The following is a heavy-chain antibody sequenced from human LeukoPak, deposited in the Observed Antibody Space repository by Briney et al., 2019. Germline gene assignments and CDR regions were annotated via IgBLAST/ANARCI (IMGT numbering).Heavy chain of an antibody. CDR3: ARDYSYYGSGNDPFFDY. CDR1: GGSISSYY. CDR2: IYYSGST. V-gene: IGHV4-59*01. D-gene: IGHD3-10*01. Sequence: SETLSLTCTVSGGSISSYYWSWIRQPPGKGLEWIGYIYYSGSTNYNPSLKSRVTISVDTSKNQFSLKLSSVTAADTAVYYCARDYSYYGSGNDPFFDYWGQGTLVTVSS. J-gene: IGHJ4*02.